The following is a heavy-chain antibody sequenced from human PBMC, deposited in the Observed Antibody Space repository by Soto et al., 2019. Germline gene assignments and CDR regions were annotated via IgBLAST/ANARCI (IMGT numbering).Heavy chain of an antibody. CDR2: IYYSGST. CDR1: GGSISGSY. J-gene: IGHJ4*02. V-gene: IGHV4-59*01. D-gene: IGHD4-17*01. CDR3: ARDSRSTVTMFDY. Sequence: PETLSLTCPVSGGSISGSYLSWIRQPPGKGLEWIGYIYYSGSTNYNPSLKSRVTISVDTSKNQFSLKLSSVTAADTAVYYCARDSRSTVTMFDYWGQGTLVTVSS.